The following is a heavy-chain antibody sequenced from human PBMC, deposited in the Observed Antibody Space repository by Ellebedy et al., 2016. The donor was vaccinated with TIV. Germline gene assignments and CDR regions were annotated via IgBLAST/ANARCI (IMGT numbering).Heavy chain of an antibody. D-gene: IGHD3-16*02. CDR3: TSGGVIALFDH. V-gene: IGHV4-4*02. J-gene: IGHJ4*02. CDR2: NSYSGST. Sequence: SETLSLTCAVSGSFMRSDNWWTWVRQAPGKGLECIATIFESGNSYSGSTFYNPSLKSRVTISVEASKKRFSLKLGSVTAADTAVYYCTSGGVIALFDHWGQGSLVNVSS. CDR1: GSFMRSDNW.